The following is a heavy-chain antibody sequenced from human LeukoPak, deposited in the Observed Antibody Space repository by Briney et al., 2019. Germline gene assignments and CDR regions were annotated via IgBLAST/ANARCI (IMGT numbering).Heavy chain of an antibody. CDR1: GGTFSSYA. J-gene: IGHJ4*02. CDR2: IIPIFGTA. Sequence: SVKVSCKASGGTFSSYAISWVRQAPGQGLEWMGGIIPIFGTANYAQKFQGRVTITRDTSASTAYMELSSLRSEDTAVYYCATPGHLTFDYWGQGTLVTVSS. V-gene: IGHV1-69*05. CDR3: ATPGHLTFDY.